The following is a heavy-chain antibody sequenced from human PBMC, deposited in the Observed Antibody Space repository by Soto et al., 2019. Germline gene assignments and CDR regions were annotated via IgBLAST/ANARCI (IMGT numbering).Heavy chain of an antibody. CDR1: DGSISNFY. CDR2: ISSSGNT. D-gene: IGHD3-16*01. Sequence: SETLSLTCTVSDGSISNFYCSWIRQPPWKGLEWIGYISSSGNTNYNPSLKSRVSISVDTSKNQFSLNLTSVTAADTAVYYCARDTMLITRSYFDYSGQRNPRSVSS. CDR3: ARDTMLITRSYFDY. J-gene: IGHJ4*02. V-gene: IGHV4-59*01.